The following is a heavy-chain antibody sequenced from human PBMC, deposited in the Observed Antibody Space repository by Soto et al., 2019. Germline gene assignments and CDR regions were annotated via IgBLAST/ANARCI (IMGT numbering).Heavy chain of an antibody. Sequence: QDQLVQSGAEVKKPGASVKVSCKASGYTFTTYGITWVRQAPGQGLEWMGWISAYSGNTNYAQKLQGRLTVTTDTSTNTAYMGLRSLRSDATAVYYCARVVKAGDYGDYGRYYFDYWGHGTLVTVSS. V-gene: IGHV1-18*04. CDR3: ARVVKAGDYGDYGRYYFDY. D-gene: IGHD4-17*01. CDR2: ISAYSGNT. J-gene: IGHJ4*01. CDR1: GYTFTTYG.